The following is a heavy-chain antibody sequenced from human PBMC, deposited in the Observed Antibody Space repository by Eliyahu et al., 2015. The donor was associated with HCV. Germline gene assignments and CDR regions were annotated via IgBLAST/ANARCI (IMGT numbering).Heavy chain of an antibody. Sequence: EVHLVESGGGLVKAGGSLRLSCSASGFTFSNAWMSWVRQAPGKGAGLVWQIKSKPDGGTTAYAAPVKGRFTISRDDSKNTLYLQINSLRSEDTAVYYCTADPHTAEWGPGTLLTVSP. CDR3: TADPHTAE. CDR2: IKSKPDGGTT. J-gene: IGHJ1*01. V-gene: IGHV3-15*01. CDR1: GFTFSNAW.